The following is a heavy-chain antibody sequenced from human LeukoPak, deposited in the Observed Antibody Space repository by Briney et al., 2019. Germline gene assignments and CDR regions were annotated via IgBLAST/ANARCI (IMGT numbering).Heavy chain of an antibody. D-gene: IGHD2-15*01. CDR3: ARPDCRLGSCYGAPAS. CDR1: GYTFTSYY. CDR2: INPSGGST. Sequence: ASVKVSCKASGYTFTSYYMHWVRQAPGQGLEWMGIINPSGGSTSYAQKFQGRVTMTRDTSTSTVYVELSSLRSEDTAVYYCARPDCRLGSCYGAPASWGQGILVTVSS. J-gene: IGHJ4*02. V-gene: IGHV1-46*01.